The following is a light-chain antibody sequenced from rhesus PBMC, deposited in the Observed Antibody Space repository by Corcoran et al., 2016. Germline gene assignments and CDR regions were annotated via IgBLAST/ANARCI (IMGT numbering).Light chain of an antibody. CDR2: AAY. Sequence: DIQMTQSPSSLSASVGDRVTITCQASQCISNNLAWYQQKPGQVPKLLIYAAYTLKSGVPSRFSVSGSVTDCTSTISSLQPEDVGTYDSQHGYGIPYSFGQGTKVEIK. J-gene: IGKJ2*01. CDR1: QCISNN. V-gene: IGKV1S17*01. CDR3: QHGYGIPYS.